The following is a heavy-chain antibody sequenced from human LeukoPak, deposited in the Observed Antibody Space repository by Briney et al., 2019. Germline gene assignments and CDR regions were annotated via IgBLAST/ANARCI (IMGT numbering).Heavy chain of an antibody. V-gene: IGHV3-21*01. J-gene: IGHJ4*02. D-gene: IGHD6-19*01. Sequence: GGSLRLSCAASGFTFSSYSMNWVRQAPGKGLEGFSSISSSSSYIYYADSVKGRFTISRDNAKNSLYLQMNSLRAEDTAVYYCARDLAVAGTVYWGQGTLVTVSS. CDR1: GFTFSSYS. CDR2: ISSSSSYI. CDR3: ARDLAVAGTVY.